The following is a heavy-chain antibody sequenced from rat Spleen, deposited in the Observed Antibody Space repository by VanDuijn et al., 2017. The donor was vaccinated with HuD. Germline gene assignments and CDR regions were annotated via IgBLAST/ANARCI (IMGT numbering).Heavy chain of an antibody. Sequence: EVQLVESDGGLVQPGESLKLSCAASGFTFSDFFMAWVRQAPTTGLEWVATISYGDSSGHSGTYYRDSVKGRFTISRDNAKSTLSLQMDSLRSEDTATYYCARRHYGYTDYFDYWGQGVMVTVSS. V-gene: IGHV5-29*01. CDR1: GFTFSDFF. CDR2: ISYGDSSGHSGT. J-gene: IGHJ2*01. D-gene: IGHD1-9*01. CDR3: ARRHYGYTDYFDY.